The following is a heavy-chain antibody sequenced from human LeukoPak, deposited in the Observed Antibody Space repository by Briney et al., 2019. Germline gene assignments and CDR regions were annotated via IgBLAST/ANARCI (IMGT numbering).Heavy chain of an antibody. Sequence: SETLSLTCSVSGGSVGSFSIYYWSWVRQPAGKGLEWIERIYTSGSTSTSYNPSLKSRVSISVDKSKNHFSLTLRSVTAADTAVYYCAMYNYDTSGFDYWGQGTRVTVFS. J-gene: IGHJ4*02. D-gene: IGHD3-22*01. CDR1: GGSVGSFSIYY. CDR2: IYTSGST. CDR3: AMYNYDTSGFDY. V-gene: IGHV4-4*07.